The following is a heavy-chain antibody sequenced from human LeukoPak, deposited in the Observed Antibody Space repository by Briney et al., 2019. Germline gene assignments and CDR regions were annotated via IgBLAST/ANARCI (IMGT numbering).Heavy chain of an antibody. Sequence: GASVKVSCKSSGYTFTSYAMHWVRQAPGQRLEWMGWINAGNGNTKYSQEFQGRVTMTRNTSTSTVYMELSSLRSEDTAVYYCARIRDGYNDAYDIWGQGTMVTVPS. CDR3: ARIRDGYNDAYDI. V-gene: IGHV1-3*03. D-gene: IGHD5-24*01. CDR1: GYTFTSYA. CDR2: INAGNGNT. J-gene: IGHJ3*02.